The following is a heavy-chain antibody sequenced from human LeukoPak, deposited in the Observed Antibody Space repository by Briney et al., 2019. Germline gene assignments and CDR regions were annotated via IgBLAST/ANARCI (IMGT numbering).Heavy chain of an antibody. Sequence: GGSLRLSCAASAFTFREHALSWVRQTPGKGLEWVPAISAAGDTTLYADSVKGRFTISRDNSRDTLFLHMSSLRAEDTAIYFCVYYDSSGYYYGRLRYWGQGTPVTVSS. V-gene: IGHV3-23*01. CDR2: ISAAGDTT. D-gene: IGHD3-22*01. J-gene: IGHJ4*02. CDR3: VYYDSSGYYYGRLRY. CDR1: AFTFREHA.